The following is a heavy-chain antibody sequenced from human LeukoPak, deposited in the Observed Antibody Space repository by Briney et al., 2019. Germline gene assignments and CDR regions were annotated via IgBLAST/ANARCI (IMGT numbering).Heavy chain of an antibody. D-gene: IGHD3-22*01. CDR1: GGSFSGYY. CDR2: INHSGST. CDR3: ARRGARRGIGYYSTHHGFDY. Sequence: SETLSLTCAVYGGSFSGYYWSWIRQPPGKGLEWIGEINHSGSTNYNPSLKSRVTISVDTSKNQFSLKLSSVTAADTAVYYCARRGARRGIGYYSTHHGFDYWGQGTLVTVSS. J-gene: IGHJ4*02. V-gene: IGHV4-34*01.